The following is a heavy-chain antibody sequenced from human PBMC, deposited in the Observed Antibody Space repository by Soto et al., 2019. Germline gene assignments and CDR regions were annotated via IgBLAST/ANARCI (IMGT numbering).Heavy chain of an antibody. Sequence: EVQLLESGGSLVQPGGSLRLSCAASGFSFSTYAMGWVRQAPGKGLEWVSAIRGSGSATYYADPVKGRFTISRDNSKDPLYLQMNSLRAGDTAVYYCAKVINGAGTNVIYDSWCQGSLVTVSS. D-gene: IGHD2-8*01. J-gene: IGHJ4*02. CDR3: AKVINGAGTNVIYDS. CDR1: GFSFSTYA. CDR2: IRGSGSAT. V-gene: IGHV3-23*01.